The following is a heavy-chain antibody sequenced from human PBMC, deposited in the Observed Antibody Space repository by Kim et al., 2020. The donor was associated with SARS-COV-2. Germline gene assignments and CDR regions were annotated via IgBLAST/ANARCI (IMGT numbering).Heavy chain of an antibody. CDR3: ARTGGYSHVLYYYRMDV. Sequence: SETLSLTCTVSGGSISSSSYYWGWIRQPPGKGLEWIGSIYYSGSTYYNPSLKSRVTISVDTSKNQFSLKLSSVTAADTAVYYCARTGGYSHVLYYYRMDVWGQGTPFTVSS. CDR2: IYYSGST. J-gene: IGHJ6*02. CDR1: GGSISSSSYY. D-gene: IGHD3-10*01. V-gene: IGHV4-39*01.